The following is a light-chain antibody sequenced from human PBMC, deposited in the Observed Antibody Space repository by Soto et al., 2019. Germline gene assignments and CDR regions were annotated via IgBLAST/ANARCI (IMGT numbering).Light chain of an antibody. J-gene: IGLJ2*01. CDR2: EVS. Sequence: QSVLTQPASVSGSPGQSITISCTGTSSDVGGSNYVSWYQHHPGKVPNVMIFEVSYRPSGVSSRFSGSKFGNTASLTISGLQPEDEADYYCTSLTSTNTLLFGGGTKLTVL. V-gene: IGLV2-14*01. CDR3: TSLTSTNTLL. CDR1: SSDVGGSNY.